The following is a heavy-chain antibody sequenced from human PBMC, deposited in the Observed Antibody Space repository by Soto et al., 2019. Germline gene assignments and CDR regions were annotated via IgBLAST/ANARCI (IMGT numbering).Heavy chain of an antibody. CDR2: ISWNSGSI. D-gene: IGHD1-1*01. J-gene: IGHJ4*02. Sequence: PGGSLRLSCAASGFTFDDYAMHWVRQAPGKGLEWVSGISWNSGSIGYADSVKGRFTISRDNAKNSLYLQMNSLRAEDTALYYCAKDTTGTTGFDYWGQGTLVTVSS. V-gene: IGHV3-9*01. CDR1: GFTFDDYA. CDR3: AKDTTGTTGFDY.